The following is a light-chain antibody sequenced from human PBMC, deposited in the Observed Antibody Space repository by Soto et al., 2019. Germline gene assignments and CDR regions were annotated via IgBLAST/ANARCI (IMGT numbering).Light chain of an antibody. Sequence: AIQLTQSPSSLSASVGDRVTITCRASQGISSSLAWYQQKPGKAPKLLIYVASTLHTGVPSRFSGSGSGTDFTLTISSLQPEDFATYYCQQFKSYPRTLGLGTKVEIK. CDR1: QGISSS. CDR2: VAS. V-gene: IGKV1-13*02. CDR3: QQFKSYPRT. J-gene: IGKJ1*01.